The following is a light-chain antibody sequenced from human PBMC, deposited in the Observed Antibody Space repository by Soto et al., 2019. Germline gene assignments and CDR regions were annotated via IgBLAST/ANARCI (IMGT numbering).Light chain of an antibody. CDR3: QHPYSTPRT. CDR1: QSISNY. CDR2: TAY. Sequence: DVQMTQSPSSLSASVGDRVPITCRASQSISNYLNWYQQTPVKAPKLLIFTAYSLQTGVPSRFRCSGSGTDFTLTISSLHPEDVATYYCQHPYSTPRTFGQGTKVEIK. J-gene: IGKJ1*01. V-gene: IGKV1-39*01.